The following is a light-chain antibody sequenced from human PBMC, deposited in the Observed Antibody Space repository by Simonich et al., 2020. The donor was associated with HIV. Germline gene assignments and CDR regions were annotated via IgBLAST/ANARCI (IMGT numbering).Light chain of an antibody. J-gene: IGLJ2*01. CDR2: GNS. V-gene: IGLV1-40*01. Sequence: QSVLTQPPSVSGAPGQRVTISCPGSSSNIGAGYDVHWYQQLPGTAPKLLLYGNSNRPSGGPDRFSGSKSGTSASLAITGLQAEDEADYYCQSYDSSLSGWGVFGGGTKLTVL. CDR3: QSYDSSLSGWGV. CDR1: SSNIGAGYD.